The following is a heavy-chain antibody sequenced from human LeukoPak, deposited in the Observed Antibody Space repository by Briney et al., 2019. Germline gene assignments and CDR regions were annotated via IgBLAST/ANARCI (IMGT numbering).Heavy chain of an antibody. J-gene: IGHJ6*03. Sequence: ASVKVSCKASGYTFTSYYMHWVRQAPGQGLEWMGIINPSGGSTSYAQKFQGRVTMTRDMSTSTVYMELSSLRSEDTAVYYCASTMSYRYYYYYMDVWGKGTTVTVSS. D-gene: IGHD1-1*01. CDR3: ASTMSYRYYYYYMDV. CDR1: GYTFTSYY. V-gene: IGHV1-46*01. CDR2: INPSGGST.